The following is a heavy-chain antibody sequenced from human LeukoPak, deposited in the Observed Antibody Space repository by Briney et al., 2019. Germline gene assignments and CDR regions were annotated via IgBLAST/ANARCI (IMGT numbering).Heavy chain of an antibody. J-gene: IGHJ5*02. CDR1: GYTFTSYG. Sequence: EASVKVSCKASGYTFTSYGISWVRQAPGQGLEWMGWISAYNGNTNYAQKLQGRVTMTTDTSTSTAYMELSSLRSEDTAVYYCARARRPYYDSSGYKTNWFDPWGQGTLVTVSS. CDR3: ARARRPYYDSSGYKTNWFDP. V-gene: IGHV1-18*01. CDR2: ISAYNGNT. D-gene: IGHD3-22*01.